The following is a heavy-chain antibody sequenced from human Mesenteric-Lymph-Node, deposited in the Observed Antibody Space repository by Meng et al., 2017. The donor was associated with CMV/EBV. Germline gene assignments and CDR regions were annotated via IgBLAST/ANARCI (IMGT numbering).Heavy chain of an antibody. J-gene: IGHJ6*02. D-gene: IGHD2-15*01. CDR2: INSDGSST. V-gene: IGHV3-74*01. CDR1: GFTFSSYW. CDR3: AKDCSGGTCWDYYYSGMDV. Sequence: GESLKISCAASGFTFSSYWMHWVRQAPGKGLVWVSRINSDGSSTSYADSVKGRFTISRDNAKNTLYLQMNSLRAEDTAVYYCAKDCSGGTCWDYYYSGMDVWGQGTTVTVSS.